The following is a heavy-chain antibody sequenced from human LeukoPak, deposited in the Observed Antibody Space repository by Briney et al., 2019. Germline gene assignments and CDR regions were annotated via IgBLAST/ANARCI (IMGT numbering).Heavy chain of an antibody. V-gene: IGHV3-23*01. D-gene: IGHD2-15*01. Sequence: GGSLRLSCAASGFTFSSYAMSWVRQAPGKGLEWVSGTSGSGGSTYYAGSVKGRFTISRDNSKNTLYLQMNSLRVEDTAVYYCAKNGGSQCYSHLDSWGQGTLVTVSS. CDR3: AKNGGSQCYSHLDS. CDR2: TSGSGGST. J-gene: IGHJ4*02. CDR1: GFTFSSYA.